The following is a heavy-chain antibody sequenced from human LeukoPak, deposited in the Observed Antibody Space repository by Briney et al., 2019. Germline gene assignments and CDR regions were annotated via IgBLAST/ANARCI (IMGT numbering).Heavy chain of an antibody. CDR1: GFTFDDYA. D-gene: IGHD6-25*01. V-gene: IGHV3-9*01. J-gene: IGHJ4*02. Sequence: GGSLRLSCAASGFTFDDYAMHWVRQAPGKGLEWVSGISWNSGSIGYADSVKGRFTISRDNAKNSLYLQMNSLRAEDTALYYCAKETTMGGDSSDVYFDYWGQGTLVTVSS. CDR2: ISWNSGSI. CDR3: AKETTMGGDSSDVYFDY.